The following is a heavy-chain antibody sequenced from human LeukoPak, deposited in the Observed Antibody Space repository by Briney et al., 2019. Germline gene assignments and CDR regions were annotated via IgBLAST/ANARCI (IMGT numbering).Heavy chain of an antibody. CDR3: TTDGVHCSSTSCS. CDR2: IKSKTDDGTT. V-gene: IGHV3-15*01. J-gene: IGHJ5*02. D-gene: IGHD2-2*01. Sequence: GGSLRLSCAASGFTFSNALMSWVRQAPGKGLEWVGRIKSKTDDGTTDYAAPVKGRFTISRDDSKNTLYLQMNSLKTEDTAVYYCTTDGVHCSSTSCSWGQGTLVTVSS. CDR1: GFTFSNAL.